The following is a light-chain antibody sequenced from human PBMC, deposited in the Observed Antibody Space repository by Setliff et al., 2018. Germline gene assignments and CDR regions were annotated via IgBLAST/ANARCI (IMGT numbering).Light chain of an antibody. Sequence: QSALTQPASVSGSPGQSITISCTGIGSDVENYNLVSWYQQHPGKAPKLIIYDVTKRPSGVPDRFSGSKSGNTASLTISGLQAEDEADYSCCSYADTYISVFGTGTKV. J-gene: IGLJ1*01. CDR2: DVT. V-gene: IGLV2-23*02. CDR1: GSDVENYNL. CDR3: CSYADTYISV.